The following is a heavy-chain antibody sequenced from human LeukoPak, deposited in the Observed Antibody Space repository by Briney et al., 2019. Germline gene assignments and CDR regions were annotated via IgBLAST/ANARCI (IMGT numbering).Heavy chain of an antibody. V-gene: IGHV4-39*01. CDR2: IYYSGST. CDR3: ATLSSRRDGYLGGFDY. J-gene: IGHJ4*02. Sequence: SETLSLTCTVSGGSISSSSYYWGWLRQPPGKGLEWIGSIYYSGSTYYNPSLKSRVTISVDTSKNQFSLKLSSVTAADTAVYYCATLSSRRDGYLGGFDYWGQGTLVTVSS. CDR1: GGSISSSSYY. D-gene: IGHD5-24*01.